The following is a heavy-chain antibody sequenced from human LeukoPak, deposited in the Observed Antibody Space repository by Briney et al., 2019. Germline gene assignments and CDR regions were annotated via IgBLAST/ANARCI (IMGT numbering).Heavy chain of an antibody. D-gene: IGHD6-19*01. V-gene: IGHV5-51*01. CDR3: ARRGRIAVAGTAYYYGMDV. CDR2: IYPDDSDT. Sequence: GESLKISCKGSGYRFTNYWIGWVRQMPGKGLEWMGIIYPDDSDTRYSPSFQGQVTISADKSISTAYLQWSSLKASDTAMYYCARRGRIAVAGTAYYYGMDVWGQGTTVTVSS. CDR1: GYRFTNYW. J-gene: IGHJ6*02.